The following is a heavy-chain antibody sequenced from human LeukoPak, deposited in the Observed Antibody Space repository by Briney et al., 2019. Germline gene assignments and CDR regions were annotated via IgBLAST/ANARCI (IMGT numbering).Heavy chain of an antibody. Sequence: GGSLRLSCAASGFTFNIYAMIGVRQAPEKGLECVATISGSGGGTYYADSVKGRFTISRDNSKNTLYLQLNSLRTEDTAVYYCAKDADTATIIYWYFDLWGRGTLVTVSS. CDR2: ISGSGGGT. D-gene: IGHD5-18*01. V-gene: IGHV3-23*01. J-gene: IGHJ2*01. CDR3: AKDADTATIIYWYFDL. CDR1: GFTFNIYA.